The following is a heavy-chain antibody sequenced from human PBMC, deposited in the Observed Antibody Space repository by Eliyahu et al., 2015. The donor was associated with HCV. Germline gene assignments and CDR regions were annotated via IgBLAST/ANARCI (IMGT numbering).Heavy chain of an antibody. CDR1: GGSFSGYY. CDR2: IHHCGST. V-gene: IGHV4-34*01. J-gene: IGHJ5*02. Sequence: QVQLQQWGAGLLKPSETLSLTCAVYGGSFSGYYWSWIRQPPGKGLEWIGEIHHCGSTNYNPSLKSRVTISVDTSKNQFSLKLSSVTAADTAVYYCARRRDFGVVIILNWFDPWGQGTLVTVSS. D-gene: IGHD3-3*01. CDR3: ARRRDFGVVIILNWFDP.